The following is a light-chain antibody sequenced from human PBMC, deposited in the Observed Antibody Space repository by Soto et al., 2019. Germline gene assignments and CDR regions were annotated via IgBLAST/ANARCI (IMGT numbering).Light chain of an antibody. CDR3: QQYISYPYT. J-gene: IGKJ2*01. CDR1: QTTNTG. V-gene: IGKV1-5*01. CDR2: DAS. Sequence: DIQMTQFPSTLSASVGDRVTITCRASQTTNTGLAWYQQKPGTAPNLPIYDASSLEGGVPSRFSASGSGTEFTLTISSLQPDDLATYYCQQYISYPYTFGQGTNLEIK.